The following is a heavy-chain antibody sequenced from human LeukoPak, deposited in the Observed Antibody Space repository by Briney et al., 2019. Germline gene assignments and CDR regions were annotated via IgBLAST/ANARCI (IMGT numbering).Heavy chain of an antibody. J-gene: IGHJ4*02. Sequence: ASVKVSCKASGYTFTSYYMHWVRQAPGQGLEWMGITNPSGGSTSYAQKFQGRVTMTRDTSTSTVYMELSSLRSEDTAVYYCARGLGCSGGSCYSEPFDYWGQGTLVTVSS. CDR2: TNPSGGST. CDR1: GYTFTSYY. D-gene: IGHD2-15*01. CDR3: ARGLGCSGGSCYSEPFDY. V-gene: IGHV1-46*03.